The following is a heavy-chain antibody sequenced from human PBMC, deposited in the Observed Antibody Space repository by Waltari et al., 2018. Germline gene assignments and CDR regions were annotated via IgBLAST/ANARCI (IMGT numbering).Heavy chain of an antibody. CDR1: NSYISDGYY. D-gene: IGHD3-3*01. Sequence: QVQLQESGPGLVKPSETLSPTCAVPNSYISDGYYWGWIRQSPGKGLEWIGSIYHSGTTHYNPSLESRVTISVDRSRNQFSLKVTSVSAADTAVYFCARDQRFLESLYPYYYALDAWGRGITVTVSS. V-gene: IGHV4-38-2*02. CDR2: IYHSGTT. J-gene: IGHJ6*02. CDR3: ARDQRFLESLYPYYYALDA.